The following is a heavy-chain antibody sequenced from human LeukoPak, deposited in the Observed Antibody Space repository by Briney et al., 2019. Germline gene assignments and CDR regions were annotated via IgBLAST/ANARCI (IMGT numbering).Heavy chain of an antibody. J-gene: IGHJ4*02. CDR2: ISSSSSYT. CDR3: AGREAAAGRNCHL. Sequence: GGPLRLSCAASGFPFSDYYMSWIRRAPGKGLEWVSYISSSSSYTNYGDSVKHRFTIYRENAKNSLYVQMNSQRAEDTAVYYCAGREAAAGRNCHLWGRETRVSVSS. CDR1: GFPFSDYY. V-gene: IGHV3-11*06. D-gene: IGHD6-13*01.